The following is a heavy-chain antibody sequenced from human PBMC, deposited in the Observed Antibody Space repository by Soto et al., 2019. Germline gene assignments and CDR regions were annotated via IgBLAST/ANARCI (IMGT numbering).Heavy chain of an antibody. CDR1: GGSISSYY. D-gene: IGHD2-15*01. J-gene: IGHJ3*02. V-gene: IGHV4-59*08. CDR2: IYYSGST. Sequence: SETLSLTCTVSGGSISSYYWSWIRQPPGKGLEWIGYIYYSGSTNYNPSLKSRVTISVDTSKNQFSLKLSSVTAADTAVYYCARHRAYSRWSTVVVGTKHAFDIWGQGTMVTVSS. CDR3: ARHRAYSRWSTVVVGTKHAFDI.